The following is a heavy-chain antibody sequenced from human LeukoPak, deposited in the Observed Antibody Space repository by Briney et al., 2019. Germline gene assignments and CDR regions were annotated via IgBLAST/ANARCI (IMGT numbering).Heavy chain of an antibody. Sequence: GGSLRLSCAASGLTFSSHWMNWVRQAPGKGLEWVGRIRSNSDGGTIDYAAPVKGRFTLSRDDSKDTLYLQMNSLQTEDTAVYYCATDFYDSTWGQGTLVTVSS. CDR1: GLTFSSHW. J-gene: IGHJ5*02. V-gene: IGHV3-15*07. CDR3: ATDFYDST. CDR2: IRSNSDGGTI. D-gene: IGHD3-22*01.